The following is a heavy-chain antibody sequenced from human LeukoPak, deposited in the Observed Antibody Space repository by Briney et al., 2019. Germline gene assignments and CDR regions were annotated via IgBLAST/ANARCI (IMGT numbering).Heavy chain of an antibody. CDR3: AVVVPAAPIVGATQDFDY. CDR1: GFTFSSYG. D-gene: IGHD2-2*01. CDR2: IRYDGSNK. V-gene: IGHV3-30*02. J-gene: IGHJ4*02. Sequence: GGSLRLSCAASGFTFSSYGMHWVRQAPGKGLEWVAFIRYDGSNKYYADSVKGRFTISRDNSKNTLYLQMNSQRAEDTAVYYCAVVVPAAPIVGATQDFDYWGQGTLVTVSS.